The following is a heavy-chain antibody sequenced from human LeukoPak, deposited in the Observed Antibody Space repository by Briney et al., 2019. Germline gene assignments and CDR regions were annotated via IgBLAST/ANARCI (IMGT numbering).Heavy chain of an antibody. J-gene: IGHJ4*02. CDR1: GFTFSNFA. CDR3: ARIGTGSSRDY. V-gene: IGHV3-21*01. D-gene: IGHD1/OR15-1a*01. Sequence: PGGSLRLSCAASGFTFSNFAMTWVRQAPGKGLEWVSSIVGSSSTYYADSLKGRFTISRDNAKNSLYLQMNSLRAEDTAVYYCARIGTGSSRDYWGQGTLVTVSS. CDR2: IVGSSST.